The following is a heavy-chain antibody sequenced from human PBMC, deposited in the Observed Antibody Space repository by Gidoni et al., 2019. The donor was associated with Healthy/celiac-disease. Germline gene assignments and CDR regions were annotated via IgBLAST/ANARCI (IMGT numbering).Heavy chain of an antibody. CDR3: ARQASSWFDP. CDR2: IYYSGST. Sequence: QLQLQESGPGLVKPSETLSLTCTVSACSISSSSYYWGWIRQPPGKGLEWIGSIYYSGSTYYNPSLKSRVTISVDTSKNQFSLKLSSVTAADTAVYYCARQASSWFDPWGQGTLVTVSS. CDR1: ACSISSSSYY. V-gene: IGHV4-39*01. D-gene: IGHD6-6*01. J-gene: IGHJ5*02.